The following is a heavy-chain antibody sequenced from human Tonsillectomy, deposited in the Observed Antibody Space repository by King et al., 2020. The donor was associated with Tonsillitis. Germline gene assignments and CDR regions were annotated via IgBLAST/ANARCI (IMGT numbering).Heavy chain of an antibody. J-gene: IGHJ4*02. Sequence: VQLQQWGAGLLKPSETLSLTCAVYGGSFSGYYWSWIRQPPGKGLEWIGEINHSGSTNYNPSLKSRVTISVDTSKNQFSLKLSSVTAADTAVYYCARRHRSGIGDDYWGQGTLVTVSS. CDR3: ARRHRSGIGDDY. CDR1: GGSFSGYY. D-gene: IGHD3-10*01. V-gene: IGHV4-34*01. CDR2: INHSGST.